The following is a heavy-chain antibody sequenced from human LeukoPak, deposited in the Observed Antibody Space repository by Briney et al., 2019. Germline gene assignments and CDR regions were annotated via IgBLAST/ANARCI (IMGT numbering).Heavy chain of an antibody. J-gene: IGHJ5*02. D-gene: IGHD2-2*02. CDR1: GDSVRSSSYF. V-gene: IGHV4-39*07. Sequence: PSETLSLTCTVSGDSVRSSSYFWAWIRQPPGKGLEWIANIYYSGSTYYNPSLKSRVTISVDTSKNQFSLKLSSVTAADTAVYYCARGRRVIVVVPAAIRGLGWFDPWGQGTLVTVSS. CDR2: IYYSGST. CDR3: ARGRRVIVVVPAAIRGLGWFDP.